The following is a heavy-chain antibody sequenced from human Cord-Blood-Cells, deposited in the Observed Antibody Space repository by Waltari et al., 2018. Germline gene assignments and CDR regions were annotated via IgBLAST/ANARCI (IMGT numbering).Heavy chain of an antibody. CDR2: SYPGDSDT. CDR3: ARLSDPVEQLAEYFQH. V-gene: IGHV5-51*03. Sequence: EVQLVQSGAEVKKPGESLKISCKGSGYSFTSYWIGRVRQMLGKGLEWMGISYPGDSDTRYSPSCQGQVTISADKSISTAYLQWSSLKASDTAMYYCARLSDPVEQLAEYFQHWGQGTLVTVSS. D-gene: IGHD6-6*01. CDR1: GYSFTSYW. J-gene: IGHJ1*01.